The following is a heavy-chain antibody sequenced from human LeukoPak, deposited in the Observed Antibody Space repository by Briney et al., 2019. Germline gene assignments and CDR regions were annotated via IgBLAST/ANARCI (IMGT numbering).Heavy chain of an antibody. CDR3: AREKKTEWTTGAFDM. D-gene: IGHD3-3*01. Sequence: GGSLRLSCAASEFTFSDYYMSWIRQAPGKGLEWVSYISGSGSTIYYADSVKGRFTISRDNAKNSLYLQMNSLRAEDTAVYYCAREKKTEWTTGAFDMWGQGTMVIVSS. CDR1: EFTFSDYY. V-gene: IGHV3-11*01. CDR2: ISGSGSTI. J-gene: IGHJ3*02.